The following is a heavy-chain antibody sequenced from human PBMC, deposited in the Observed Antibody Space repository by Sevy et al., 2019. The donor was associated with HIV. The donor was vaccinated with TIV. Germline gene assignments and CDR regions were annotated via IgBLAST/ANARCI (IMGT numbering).Heavy chain of an antibody. V-gene: IGHV1-24*01. D-gene: IGHD3-22*01. Sequence: ASLKVSCKVSGYTLSELSIHWVRQPPGKGLEWMGRFDPDDGETIYAQRFQGRVTMTEDTSADTAYMELSSLRSEDTAMYYCATAREYYSDNSGYLDYWGQGTPVTVSS. CDR1: GYTLSELS. CDR2: FDPDDGET. CDR3: ATAREYYSDNSGYLDY. J-gene: IGHJ4*02.